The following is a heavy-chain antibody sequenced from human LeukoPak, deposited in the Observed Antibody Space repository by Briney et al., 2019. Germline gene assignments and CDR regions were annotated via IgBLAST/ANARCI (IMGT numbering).Heavy chain of an antibody. Sequence: ASVKVSCKASGYTFTGYYMHWVRQAPGQGLEWMGWINPYSGGTNYAQKCQGRVTMTRDTSINTAYMELSRLRSDDTAVYSCARGTDYGDSHLTNWGQGTLVTVSS. V-gene: IGHV1-2*02. CDR1: GYTFTGYY. J-gene: IGHJ4*02. D-gene: IGHD4-17*01. CDR3: ARGTDYGDSHLTN. CDR2: INPYSGGT.